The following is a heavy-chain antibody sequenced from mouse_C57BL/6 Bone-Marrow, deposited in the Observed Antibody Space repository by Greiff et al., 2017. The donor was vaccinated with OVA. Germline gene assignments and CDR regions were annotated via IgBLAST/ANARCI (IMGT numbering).Heavy chain of an antibody. CDR1: GYTFTSYW. D-gene: IGHD1-1*01. V-gene: IGHV1-69*01. Sequence: QVQLQQSGAELVMPGASVKLSCKASGYTFTSYWMHWVKQRPGQGLEWIGEIDPSDSYTNYNQKVKGKFTLTVDKSSSTAYLQLSSLTSEDSAVYYCARDTTGVLFDYWGQGTTLTVSS. CDR3: ARDTTGVLFDY. CDR2: IDPSDSYT. J-gene: IGHJ2*01.